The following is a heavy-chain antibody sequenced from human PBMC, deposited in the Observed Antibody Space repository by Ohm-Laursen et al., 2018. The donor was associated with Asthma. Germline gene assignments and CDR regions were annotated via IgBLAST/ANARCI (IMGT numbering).Heavy chain of an antibody. D-gene: IGHD3-22*01. CDR2: ISYNGTT. V-gene: IGHV4-61*08. CDR1: GGSVTSGGYY. CDR3: ARELDYDSGGYYPYYFDY. J-gene: IGHJ4*02. Sequence: GTLSLTCTVSGGSVTSGGYYWSWIRQPPGKGLEWIGYISYNGTTNYNPSLKSRVTISLDTSRNQFSLKLTSVTAADTAVFYCARELDYDSGGYYPYYFDYWGQGTLVTVSS.